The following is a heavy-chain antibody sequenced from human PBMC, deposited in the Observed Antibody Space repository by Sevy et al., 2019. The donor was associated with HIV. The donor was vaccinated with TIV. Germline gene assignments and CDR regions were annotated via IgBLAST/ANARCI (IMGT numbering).Heavy chain of an antibody. D-gene: IGHD6-13*01. CDR2: ISGSGHST. Sequence: GGSLRLSCAASGFTFSSYAMSWVRQAPGKGLEWVSAISGSGHSTYYADSVKGRFTISRDNSKNTLYLQMNSLRAEDTAVYFCATQQQLVLFDAFDIWGQGTMVTVSS. J-gene: IGHJ3*02. CDR1: GFTFSSYA. CDR3: ATQQQLVLFDAFDI. V-gene: IGHV3-23*01.